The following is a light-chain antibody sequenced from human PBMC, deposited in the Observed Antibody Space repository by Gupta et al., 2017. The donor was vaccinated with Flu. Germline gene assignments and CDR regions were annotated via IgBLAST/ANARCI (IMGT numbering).Light chain of an antibody. V-gene: IGLV2-14*01. CDR3: NSYTFTATRWV. CDR1: SSVIGGYNY. CDR2: EVS. J-gene: IGLJ3*02. Sequence: ITSSCTGTSSVIGGYNYVSWYHQRSAAAPKLLLYEVSKRRSGVPDRFSGSKSANTASLTISGLQAEDEAAYYCNSYTFTATRWVFGGGTTVTVL.